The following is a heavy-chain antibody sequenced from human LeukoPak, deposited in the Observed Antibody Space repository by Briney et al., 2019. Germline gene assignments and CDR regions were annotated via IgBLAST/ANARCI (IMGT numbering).Heavy chain of an antibody. CDR2: ISGGGSGT. Sequence: GGSLRLSYAPSGFTFSSYAMRWVRQAPGKGLEWVAVISGGGSGTYYADSARGRFTISRDNSKNTVYLQMNSLRAEDTAIYYCAKAVGSSGYFSRDAFDIWGQGTMVTVSS. CDR1: GFTFSSYA. V-gene: IGHV3-23*01. CDR3: AKAVGSSGYFSRDAFDI. J-gene: IGHJ3*02. D-gene: IGHD3-22*01.